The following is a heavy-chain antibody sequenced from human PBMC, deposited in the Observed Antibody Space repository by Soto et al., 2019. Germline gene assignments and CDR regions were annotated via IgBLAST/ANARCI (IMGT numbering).Heavy chain of an antibody. CDR1: GFTFRSYA. Sequence: EVQLLESGGGLVQPGGSLRLSCAASGFTFRSYAMSWVRQAPGKGLEWVSGISGSGISTYYADSVKGRFTISRDNSKNTVYLQMNSLRAEDTAIYYCAKDQVEVVTATGLDYWGQGTLVTVSS. CDR3: AKDQVEVVTATGLDY. CDR2: ISGSGIST. V-gene: IGHV3-23*01. J-gene: IGHJ4*02. D-gene: IGHD2-21*02.